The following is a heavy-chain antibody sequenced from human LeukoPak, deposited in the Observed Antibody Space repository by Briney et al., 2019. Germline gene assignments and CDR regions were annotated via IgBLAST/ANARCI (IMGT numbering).Heavy chain of an antibody. Sequence: GGSLRLSCAASGFTFDDYAMHWVRQAPGKGLEWVSGISWNSGSIGYADSVKGRFTISRDNAKNSLYPQMNSLRAEDTALYYCAKGITGYSSSCLSNWGQGTLVTVSS. V-gene: IGHV3-9*01. CDR1: GFTFDDYA. J-gene: IGHJ4*02. CDR3: AKGITGYSSSCLSN. D-gene: IGHD6-13*01. CDR2: ISWNSGSI.